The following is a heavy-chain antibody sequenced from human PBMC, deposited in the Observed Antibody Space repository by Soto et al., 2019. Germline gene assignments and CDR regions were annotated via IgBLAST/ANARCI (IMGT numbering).Heavy chain of an antibody. J-gene: IGHJ6*03. CDR1: GFTFSSYA. V-gene: IGHV3-23*01. CDR2: ISGSGGST. CDR3: AKSLKAAAKTTYYYYYYMDV. D-gene: IGHD6-13*01. Sequence: SGGSLRLSCAASGFTFSSYAMSWVRQAPGKGLEWVSAISGSGGSTYYADSVKGRFTISRDNSKNTLYLQMNSLRAEDTAVYYCAKSLKAAAKTTYYYYYYMDVWGKGTTVTVSS.